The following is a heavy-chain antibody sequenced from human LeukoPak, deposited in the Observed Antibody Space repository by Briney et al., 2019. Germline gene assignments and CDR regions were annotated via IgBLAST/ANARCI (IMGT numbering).Heavy chain of an antibody. V-gene: IGHV4-4*07. J-gene: IGHJ4*02. CDR2: IYTSGST. Sequence: KPSEILSLTCTVSGGSISSYYWSWIRQPAGKGLEWIGRIYTSGSTNYNPSLKSRVTMSVDTSKNQFSLKLSSVTAADTAVYYCARTYYYDSSGYYFFDYWGQGTLVTVSS. CDR1: GGSISSYY. CDR3: ARTYYYDSSGYYFFDY. D-gene: IGHD3-22*01.